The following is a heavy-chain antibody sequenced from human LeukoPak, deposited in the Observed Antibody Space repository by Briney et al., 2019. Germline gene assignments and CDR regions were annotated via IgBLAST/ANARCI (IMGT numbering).Heavy chain of an antibody. CDR3: ARGAVEAYCGGDCYSGVWFDP. D-gene: IGHD2-21*02. Sequence: GGSLQISCKGSGYSFTSYWIGWVRQLPGKGLEWMGIIYPGDSDTRYSPSFQGQVTISADKSISTAYLQWSSLKASDTAMYYCARGAVEAYCGGDCYSGVWFDPWGQGTLVTVSS. V-gene: IGHV5-51*01. CDR2: IYPGDSDT. J-gene: IGHJ5*02. CDR1: GYSFTSYW.